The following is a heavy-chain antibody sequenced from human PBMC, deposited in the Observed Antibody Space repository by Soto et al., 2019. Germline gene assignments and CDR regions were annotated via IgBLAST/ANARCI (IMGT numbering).Heavy chain of an antibody. J-gene: IGHJ4*02. V-gene: IGHV3-30*18. D-gene: IGHD3-22*01. CDR1: GFTFSTYG. Sequence: QVQLVESGGGVVQPGRSLRLSCAASGFTFSTYGMHWVRQAPGKGLEWVAVISYDGSNKYYADSVKGRFTISRDNSKNTLYLQMNSLRAEDTAVYYCAKDMIPYYHDSSGYYWGGGHFDYWGQGALVTVSS. CDR2: ISYDGSNK. CDR3: AKDMIPYYHDSSGYYWGGGHFDY.